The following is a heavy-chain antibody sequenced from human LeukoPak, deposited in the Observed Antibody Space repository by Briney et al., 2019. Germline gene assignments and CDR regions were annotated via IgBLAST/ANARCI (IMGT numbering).Heavy chain of an antibody. Sequence: ASVKASCKASGYTFTSYDINWVRQATGQGLEWMGWMNPNSGNTGYAQKFQGRVTMTRNTSISTAYMELSSLRAEDTAVYYCARGLRYFGPCDYWGQGTLVTVSS. J-gene: IGHJ4*02. CDR1: GYTFTSYD. CDR3: ARGLRYFGPCDY. V-gene: IGHV1-8*01. D-gene: IGHD3-9*01. CDR2: MNPNSGNT.